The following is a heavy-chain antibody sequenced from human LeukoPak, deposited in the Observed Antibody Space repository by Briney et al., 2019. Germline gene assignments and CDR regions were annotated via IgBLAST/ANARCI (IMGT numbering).Heavy chain of an antibody. D-gene: IGHD3-3*01. CDR3: AKVPYYDFWSGYYPDYYYYMDV. CDR2: ISSSSSYI. CDR1: GFTFSSYS. J-gene: IGHJ6*03. V-gene: IGHV3-21*01. Sequence: KPGGSLRLSCAASGFTFSSYSMNWVRQAPGKGLEWVSSISSSSSYIYYADSVKGRFTISRDNSKNTLYLQMNSLRAEDTAVYYCAKVPYYDFWSGYYPDYYYYMDVWGKGTTVTASS.